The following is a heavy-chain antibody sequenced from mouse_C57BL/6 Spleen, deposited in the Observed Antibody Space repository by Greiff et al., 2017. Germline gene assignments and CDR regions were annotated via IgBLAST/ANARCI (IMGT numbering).Heavy chain of an antibody. D-gene: IGHD4-1*01. V-gene: IGHV1-15*01. CDR2: IDPETGGT. Sequence: QVHVKQSGAELVRPGASVTLSCKASGYTFTDYEMHWVKQTPVHGLEWIGAIDPETGGTAYNQKFKGKAILTADKSSSTAYMELRSLTSEDSAVYYCTRAPNWDGGSYFDYWGQGTTLTVSS. J-gene: IGHJ2*01. CDR1: GYTFTDYE. CDR3: TRAPNWDGGSYFDY.